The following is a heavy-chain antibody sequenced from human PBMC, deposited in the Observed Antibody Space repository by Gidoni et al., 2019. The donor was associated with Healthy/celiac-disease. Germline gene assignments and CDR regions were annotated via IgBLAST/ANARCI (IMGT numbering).Heavy chain of an antibody. V-gene: IGHV4-31*03. Sequence: QVQLQESGPGLVKPSQTLSLTCTVSVGSISSGGYYWSWIRQHPGKVLEWIGYIYYSGSTYYNPSLNSRVTISVDTSKNQFSLKLSSVTAADTAVYYCARDPCSGGSCYSHFDYWGQGTLVTVSS. J-gene: IGHJ4*02. CDR1: VGSISSGGYY. CDR3: ARDPCSGGSCYSHFDY. D-gene: IGHD2-15*01. CDR2: IYYSGST.